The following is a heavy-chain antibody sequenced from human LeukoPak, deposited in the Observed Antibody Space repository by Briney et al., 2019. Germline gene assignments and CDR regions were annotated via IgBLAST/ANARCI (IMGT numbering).Heavy chain of an antibody. CDR3: AKDQTYYYGSGSYLDY. V-gene: IGHV3-9*01. CDR2: ISWNSGSI. Sequence: PGGSLRLSCAASGFTFDDYAMHWVRQAPGKGLEWVSGISWNSGSIGYADSVKGRFTISRDNAKNSLYLQMNSLRAEDTALYYCAKDQTYYYGSGSYLDYWGQGTLVTVSS. J-gene: IGHJ4*02. D-gene: IGHD3-10*01. CDR1: GFTFDDYA.